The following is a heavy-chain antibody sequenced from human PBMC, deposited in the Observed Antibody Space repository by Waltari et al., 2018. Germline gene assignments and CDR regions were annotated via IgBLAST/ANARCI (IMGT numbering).Heavy chain of an antibody. D-gene: IGHD1-7*01. V-gene: IGHV4-4*02. CDR2: IYHTGST. CDR1: GGSSSSSHW. J-gene: IGHJ6*02. CDR3: ARDQAGTTYYYYGMDV. Sequence: VQLQESGRGLVKPSWTLSLTCAVPGGSSSSSHWLRWVRQPPGKGLEWIGEIYHTGSTNYNPSLKSRVTISVDKSKNHFSLKLSSVTAADTAVYYCARDQAGTTYYYYGMDVWGQGTTVTVSS.